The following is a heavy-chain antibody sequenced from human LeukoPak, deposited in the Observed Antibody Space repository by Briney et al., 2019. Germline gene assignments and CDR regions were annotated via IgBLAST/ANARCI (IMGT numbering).Heavy chain of an antibody. CDR1: GGSISSYY. J-gene: IGHJ6*02. Sequence: SETLSLTCTVSGGSISSYYWSWIRQPAGKGLEWIGRIYTSGSTNYNPSPKSRVTMSVDTSKNQFSLKLSSVTAADTAVYYCARGYVSSINLYYYGMDVWGQGTTVTVSS. D-gene: IGHD3-16*01. CDR3: ARGYVSSINLYYYGMDV. V-gene: IGHV4-4*07. CDR2: IYTSGST.